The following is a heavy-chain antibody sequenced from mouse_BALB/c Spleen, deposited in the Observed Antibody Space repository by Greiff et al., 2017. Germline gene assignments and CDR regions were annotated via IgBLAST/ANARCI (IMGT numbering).Heavy chain of an antibody. V-gene: IGHV5-12-1*01. J-gene: IGHJ4*01. CDR3: ARLLYGAYAMDY. Sequence: EVKLQESGGGLVKPGGSLKLSCAASGFAFSSYDMSWVRQTPEKRLEWVAYISSGGGSTYYPDTVKGRFTISRDNAKNTLYLQMSSLKSEDTAMYYCARLLYGAYAMDYWGQGTSVTVSS. CDR1: GFAFSSYD. CDR2: ISSGGGST. D-gene: IGHD1-1*02.